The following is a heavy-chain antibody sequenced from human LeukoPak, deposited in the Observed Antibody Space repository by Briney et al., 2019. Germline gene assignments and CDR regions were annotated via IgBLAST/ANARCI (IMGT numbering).Heavy chain of an antibody. D-gene: IGHD6-19*01. CDR1: GFTVSSNY. CDR3: ARVLSAVASTPAYFDY. J-gene: IGHJ4*02. CDR2: IYSGGST. V-gene: IGHV3-53*01. Sequence: GGSLRLSCAASGFTVSSNYMSWVRQAPGKGLEWVSVIYSGGSTYYADSVKGRFTISRDDSKNTLYLQMNSLRAEDTAVYYCARVLSAVASTPAYFDYWGQGTLVTVSS.